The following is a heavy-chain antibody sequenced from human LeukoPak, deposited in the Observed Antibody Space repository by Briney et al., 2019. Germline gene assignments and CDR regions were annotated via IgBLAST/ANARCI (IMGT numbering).Heavy chain of an antibody. J-gene: IGHJ4*02. CDR2: ISTGGGST. CDR1: GFTFSTYA. V-gene: IGHV3-23*01. Sequence: GGSLRLSCAASGFTFSTYAMSWVRQAPGKGLEWVSTISTGGGSTFYADSVKGRFTISRDNAKNSLYLQMNSLRAEDTAVYYCARAGDYGDLSYFDYWGQGTLVTVSS. CDR3: ARAGDYGDLSYFDY. D-gene: IGHD4-17*01.